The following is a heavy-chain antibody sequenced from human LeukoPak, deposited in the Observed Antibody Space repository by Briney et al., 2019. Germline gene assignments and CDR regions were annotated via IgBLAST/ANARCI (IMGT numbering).Heavy chain of an antibody. Sequence: PSETLSLTCTVSGGSISSYYWSWIRQPPGKGLEWIGYIYYSGTTNYNPSRKSRVTILVDTSKNQFSLNLSSVTAAGTAVYYCARRGIAAAGYDYWGQGTLVTVSS. V-gene: IGHV4-59*08. D-gene: IGHD6-13*01. CDR1: GGSISSYY. CDR2: IYYSGTT. J-gene: IGHJ4*02. CDR3: ARRGIAAAGYDY.